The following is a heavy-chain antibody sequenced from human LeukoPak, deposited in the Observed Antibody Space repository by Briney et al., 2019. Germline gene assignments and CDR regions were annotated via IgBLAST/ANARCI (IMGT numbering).Heavy chain of an antibody. J-gene: IGHJ4*02. Sequence: PSETLSLTCAISGGSISSNNWWNWVRQPPGKGLEWIGEIYHSGGTNYNPSLKSRLTISVDKSKNQFSLKLSSVTAADTAVYYCARVQYYYDSSGYFDYWGQGTLVTVSS. V-gene: IGHV4-4*02. CDR2: IYHSGGT. CDR1: GGSISSNNW. CDR3: ARVQYYYDSSGYFDY. D-gene: IGHD3-22*01.